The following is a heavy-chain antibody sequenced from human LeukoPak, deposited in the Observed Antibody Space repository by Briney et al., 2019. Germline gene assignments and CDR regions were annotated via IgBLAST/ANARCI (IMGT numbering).Heavy chain of an antibody. Sequence: ASVKVSCKASGYTLTELSMHWVRQAPGKGLEWMGGFDPEDGETIYAQKFQGRVTMTEDTSTDTAYMELSSLRSEDTAVYYCATGELGDYDYVWGSSLFDYWGQGTLVTVSS. CDR3: ATGELGDYDYVWGSSLFDY. D-gene: IGHD3-16*01. J-gene: IGHJ4*02. CDR1: GYTLTELS. CDR2: FDPEDGET. V-gene: IGHV1-24*01.